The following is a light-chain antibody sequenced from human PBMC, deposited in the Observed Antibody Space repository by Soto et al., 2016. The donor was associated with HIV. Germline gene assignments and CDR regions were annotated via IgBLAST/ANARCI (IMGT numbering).Light chain of an antibody. CDR2: GKN. Sequence: SSELTQDPAVSVALGQTVRITCQGDSLRTYYASWYQQKPRQAPILVIYGKNNRPSGIPDRFSGSSSGNTASLTITGAQAEDEADYYCNSRGSGSDHWVFGGGTKLTVL. CDR1: SLRTYY. CDR3: NSRGSGSDHWV. V-gene: IGLV3-19*01. J-gene: IGLJ3*02.